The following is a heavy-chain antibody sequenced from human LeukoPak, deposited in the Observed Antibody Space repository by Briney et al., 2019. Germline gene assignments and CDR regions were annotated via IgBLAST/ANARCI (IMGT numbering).Heavy chain of an antibody. CDR1: GGSITNYC. J-gene: IGHJ5*02. D-gene: IGHD6-13*01. CDR3: ARETIAAAALKGGNWFDP. V-gene: IGHV4-59*12. CDR2: SYYNGNT. Sequence: SETLSLTCTVSGGSITNYCWSWIRQPPGKGLEWIGFSYYNGNTNYNPSLKSRVTISVDTSKNQFSLKLSSVTAADTAVYYCARETIAAAALKGGNWFDPWGQGTLVTVSS.